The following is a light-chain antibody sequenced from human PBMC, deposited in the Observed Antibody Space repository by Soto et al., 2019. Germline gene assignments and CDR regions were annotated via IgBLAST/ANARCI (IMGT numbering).Light chain of an antibody. CDR3: QQYYQWPLT. CDR1: QSVSST. J-gene: IGKJ4*01. V-gene: IGKV3-15*01. Sequence: EIVMTQSPATLSVSPGERATLSCRASQSVSSTLAWYQQIPGQAPRLLLYGTSTRATGIPARFSGSGSGTEFTLTISSLQSEDFAFYYCQQYYQWPLTFGAGTKVEVK. CDR2: GTS.